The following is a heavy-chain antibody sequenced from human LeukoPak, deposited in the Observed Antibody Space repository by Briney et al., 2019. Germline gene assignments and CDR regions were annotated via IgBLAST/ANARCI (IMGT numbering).Heavy chain of an antibody. D-gene: IGHD4-17*01. CDR1: GFTFSSYG. J-gene: IGHJ4*02. CDR2: ISYDGSNK. Sequence: GGSLRLSCAASGFTFSSYGMRWVRQAPCKGLEWVAVISYDGSNKYYADSVKGRFTISRDNSKDTLYLQMNSLRAEDTAVYYCAKSDYGAGDYWGQGTLVTVSS. V-gene: IGHV3-30*18. CDR3: AKSDYGAGDY.